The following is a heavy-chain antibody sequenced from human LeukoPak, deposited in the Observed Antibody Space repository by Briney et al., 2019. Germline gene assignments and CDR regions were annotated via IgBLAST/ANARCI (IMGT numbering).Heavy chain of an antibody. CDR3: ARVRDGYNYVFVF. J-gene: IGHJ4*02. D-gene: IGHD5-24*01. CDR1: GFTFSNYS. V-gene: IGHV3-48*01. Sequence: GGSLRLSCEASGFTFSNYSMNWVRQAPGKGLEWVSYIRSSSSTIYYADSVKGRFTISRDNAKNSLYLQMNSLRAEDTAVYYCARVRDGYNYVFVFWGQGTLVTVSS. CDR2: IRSSSSTI.